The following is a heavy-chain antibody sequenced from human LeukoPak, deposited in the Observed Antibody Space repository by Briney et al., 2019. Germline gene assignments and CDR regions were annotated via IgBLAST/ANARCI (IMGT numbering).Heavy chain of an antibody. CDR3: AGDFPPHDY. Sequence: PGGSLRLSCAAPGITFSNYNMNWVRQAPGKGLEWISAITSSSSYTFYADSVKGRFTISRDNAKNSLYLQMNSLRAEDTAVYYCAGDFPPHDYWGQGTLVTVSS. J-gene: IGHJ4*02. CDR2: ITSSSSYT. V-gene: IGHV3-21*01. CDR1: GITFSNYN.